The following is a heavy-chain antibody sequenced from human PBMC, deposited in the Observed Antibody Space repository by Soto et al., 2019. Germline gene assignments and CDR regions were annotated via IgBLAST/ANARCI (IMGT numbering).Heavy chain of an antibody. Sequence: PSETLSLTCTVSGGSITRSSFYWGWIRQPPGKGLEWIGSVYYTGNTHYNPSLKSRVTISVDTSKSQFSLQMTSVTAADTAVYYCARRDGYNYPVDYWGQGTQVTVSS. D-gene: IGHD5-12*01. V-gene: IGHV4-39*01. CDR1: GGSITRSSFY. J-gene: IGHJ4*02. CDR3: ARRDGYNYPVDY. CDR2: VYYTGNT.